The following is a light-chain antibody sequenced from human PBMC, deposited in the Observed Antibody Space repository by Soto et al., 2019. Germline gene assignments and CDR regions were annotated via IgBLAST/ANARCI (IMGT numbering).Light chain of an antibody. Sequence: IQMTPSPSSLSASVGDRVTITCQATQDIRKYLNWYQQKPGKAPKLLIYDASSLETGVPSRFSGSGSGTDFTFTISSLQPEDFATYYCQQYDNLPLIFGQGTLLEI. CDR2: DAS. J-gene: IGKJ5*01. CDR1: QDIRKY. V-gene: IGKV1-33*01. CDR3: QQYDNLPLI.